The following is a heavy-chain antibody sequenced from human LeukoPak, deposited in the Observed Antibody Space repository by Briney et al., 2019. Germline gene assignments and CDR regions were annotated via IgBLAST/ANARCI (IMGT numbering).Heavy chain of an antibody. J-gene: IGHJ1*01. CDR2: INWNGGST. V-gene: IGHV3-20*04. Sequence: PGGSLRLSCAASGFTFDDYGMSWVRQAPGKGLEWVSGINWNGGSTYYADSVKGRFTISRDNSKNTLYLQMNSLRAEDTAVYYCARHESTTVVTWYFQHWGQGTLVTVSS. D-gene: IGHD4-23*01. CDR3: ARHESTTVVTWYFQH. CDR1: GFTFDDYG.